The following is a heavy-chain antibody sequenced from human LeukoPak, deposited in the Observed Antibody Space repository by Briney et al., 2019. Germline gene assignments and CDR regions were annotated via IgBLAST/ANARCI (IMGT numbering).Heavy chain of an antibody. D-gene: IGHD6-19*01. CDR2: IYSGGST. CDR1: RFTVSSNY. V-gene: IGHV3-66*01. Sequence: GGSLRLSCAASRFTVSSNYMSWVRQAPGKGLEWVSVIYSGGSTYYADSVKGRFTISRDNSKNTLYLQMNSLRAEDTAVYYCARDFYSGYSSGWYYFDYWGQGTLVTVSS. CDR3: ARDFYSGYSSGWYYFDY. J-gene: IGHJ4*02.